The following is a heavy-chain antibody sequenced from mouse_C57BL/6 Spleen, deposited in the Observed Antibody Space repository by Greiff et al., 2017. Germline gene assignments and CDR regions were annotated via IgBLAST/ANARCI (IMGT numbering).Heavy chain of an antibody. Sequence: QVQLQQPGTELVKHGASVKLSCKASGYTFTSYWMHWVKQRPGQGLEWIGNINPSNGGTNYNEKFKSKATLTVDKSSSTAYMQLSSLTSEDSAVYYCARSLGVATRSWFAYWGQGTLVTVSA. J-gene: IGHJ3*01. CDR1: GYTFTSYW. D-gene: IGHD1-1*01. V-gene: IGHV1-53*01. CDR3: ARSLGVATRSWFAY. CDR2: INPSNGGT.